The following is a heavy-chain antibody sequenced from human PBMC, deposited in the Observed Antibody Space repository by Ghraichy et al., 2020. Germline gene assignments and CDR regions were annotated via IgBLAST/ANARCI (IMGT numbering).Heavy chain of an antibody. Sequence: ASVKVSCKASGYTFTSYGISWVRQAPGQGLEWMGWISAYNGNTNYAQKLQGRVTMTTDTSTSTAYMELRSLRSDDTAVYYCARDFWVSGMEYYFDYWGQGTLVTVSS. CDR1: GYTFTSYG. D-gene: IGHD3-10*01. CDR2: ISAYNGNT. V-gene: IGHV1-18*01. J-gene: IGHJ4*02. CDR3: ARDFWVSGMEYYFDY.